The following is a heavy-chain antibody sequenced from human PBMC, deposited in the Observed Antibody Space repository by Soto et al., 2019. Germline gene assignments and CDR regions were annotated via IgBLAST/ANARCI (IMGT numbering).Heavy chain of an antibody. V-gene: IGHV4-59*08. CDR2: IYYSGST. J-gene: IGHJ4*02. CDR3: ARHGSTIPVDY. D-gene: IGHD3-3*01. Sequence: SETLSLTCSVSGDSISSYYWSWIRQPPGKGLEWIGYIYYSGSTNYNPSLKSRVTKSVDTSKNQFSLKLSSVTAADTAVYYCARHGSTIPVDYWGQGTLVTVSS. CDR1: GDSISSYY.